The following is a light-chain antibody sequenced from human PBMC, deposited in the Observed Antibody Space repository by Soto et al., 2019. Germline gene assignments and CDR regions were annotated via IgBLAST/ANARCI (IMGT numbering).Light chain of an antibody. J-gene: IGKJ2*01. CDR2: DAS. Sequence: EIVLTQSPATLSLSPGERATLSCRASQSVSSYLAWYQQKPGQAPRLLIYDASNRATGIPARCSGSGSVTDFTRTISSLEPEDVAVYYCQQRSNWPPYTFGQGTKLEIK. V-gene: IGKV3-11*01. CDR1: QSVSSY. CDR3: QQRSNWPPYT.